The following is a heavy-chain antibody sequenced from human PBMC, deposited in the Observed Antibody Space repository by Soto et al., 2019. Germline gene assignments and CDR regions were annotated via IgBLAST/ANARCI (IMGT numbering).Heavy chain of an antibody. V-gene: IGHV4-4*02. CDR3: ASRPIQAYNWFDP. CDR1: GGSISSSNW. Sequence: PSETLSLTCAVSGGSISSSNWWIWVRQPPGKGLDWVGEIYHSGSTNYNPSLKSRVTISVDKSKNQFSLKLSSVTAADTAVYYYASRPIQAYNWFDPWGQGTLVTVS. D-gene: IGHD5-18*01. CDR2: IYHSGST. J-gene: IGHJ5*02.